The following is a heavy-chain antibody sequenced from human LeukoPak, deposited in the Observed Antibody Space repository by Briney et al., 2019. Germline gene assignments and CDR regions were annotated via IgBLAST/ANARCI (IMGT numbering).Heavy chain of an antibody. V-gene: IGHV4-59*01. D-gene: IGHD3-10*01. CDR3: ARGQYGMVRGVIGH. Sequence: PSETLSLTCTVSGGSISSYYWSWIRQPPGKGLEWIGYIYYSGSTNYNPSLKSRVTISVDTSKNQFSLKLSSVTAADTAVYYCARGQYGMVRGVIGHWGQGTLVTVSS. J-gene: IGHJ4*02. CDR1: GGSISSYY. CDR2: IYYSGST.